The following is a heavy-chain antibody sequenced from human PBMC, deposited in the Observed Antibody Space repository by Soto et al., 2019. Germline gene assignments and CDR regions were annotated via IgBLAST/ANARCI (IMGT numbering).Heavy chain of an antibody. CDR2: IYPGDSDT. Sequence: PGESLKISCKGSGYSFTSYWIGWVRQMPGKGLEWMGIIYPGDSDTRYSPSFQGQVTISADKSISTAYLQWSSLKASDTAMYYCARLGGAASYWYYGMDVWGQGTKVTVSS. CDR3: ARLGGAASYWYYGMDV. V-gene: IGHV5-51*01. CDR1: GYSFTSYW. J-gene: IGHJ6*02. D-gene: IGHD2-8*02.